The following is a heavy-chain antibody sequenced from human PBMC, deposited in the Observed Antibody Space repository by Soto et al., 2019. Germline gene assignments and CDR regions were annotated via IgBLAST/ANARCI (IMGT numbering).Heavy chain of an antibody. CDR1: GYTFTSYY. D-gene: IGHD2-15*01. V-gene: IGHV1-46*03. Sequence: QVQLVQSGAEVKKPGASVKVSCKASGYTFTSYYMHWVRQAPGQGLEWMGLINPSGSTSYAQKCQGRVTMTRDTSTSTGYLELSSLRSEDTAVYYCARVYCSGGSCYSIDYWGQGTLVTVSS. CDR3: ARVYCSGGSCYSIDY. CDR2: INPSGST. J-gene: IGHJ4*02.